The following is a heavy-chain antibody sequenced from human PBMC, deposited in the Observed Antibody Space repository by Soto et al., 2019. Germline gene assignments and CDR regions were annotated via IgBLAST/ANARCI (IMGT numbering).Heavy chain of an antibody. V-gene: IGHV4-59*01. CDR1: GGSISSYY. D-gene: IGHD5-12*01. Sequence: QVQLQESGPGLVKPSETLSLTCTVSGGSISSYYWSWIRQPPGKGLEWIGYIYYSGSTNYNPSLKSRVTISVDTSKNQFSLKLSSVAAADTAVYYCASCSNSGYDYAFNWGQGTLVTVSS. CDR2: IYYSGST. J-gene: IGHJ4*02. CDR3: ASCSNSGYDYAFN.